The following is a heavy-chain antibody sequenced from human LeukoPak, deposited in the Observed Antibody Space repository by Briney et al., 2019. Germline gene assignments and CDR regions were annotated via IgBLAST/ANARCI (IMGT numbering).Heavy chain of an antibody. V-gene: IGHV4-59*01. CDR1: GGSISSYY. D-gene: IGHD2/OR15-2a*01. CDR2: IYYSGST. J-gene: IGHJ3*02. CDR3: ARVSTGTLDAFDI. Sequence: PSETLSLTCTVSGGSISSYYWSWIRQPPGKGLEWIGYIYYSGSTNYNPSLKSRVTISVDTSKNQFSLKLSSVTAADTAVYYCARVSTGTLDAFDIWGQGTMVTVSS.